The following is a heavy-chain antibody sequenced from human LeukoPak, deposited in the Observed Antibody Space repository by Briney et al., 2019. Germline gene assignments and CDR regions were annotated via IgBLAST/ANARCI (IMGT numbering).Heavy chain of an antibody. Sequence: SETLSLTCPVSGGSIIDSNYHWTWIRQPAGKGLEWIGRIYKSGSTNYNPSLKSRVTLSVDTSNNQFFLELNSVTAADTAVYFCARDSGLAPGAYWGQGTLVVVSS. CDR1: GGSIIDSNYH. D-gene: IGHD6-19*01. CDR3: ARDSGLAPGAY. V-gene: IGHV4-61*02. J-gene: IGHJ4*02. CDR2: IYKSGST.